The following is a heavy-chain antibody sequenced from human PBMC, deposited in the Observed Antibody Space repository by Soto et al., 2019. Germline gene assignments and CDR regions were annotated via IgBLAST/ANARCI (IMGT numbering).Heavy chain of an antibody. D-gene: IGHD3-22*01. J-gene: IGHJ5*02. V-gene: IGHV1-8*01. CDR1: GYTFTSYD. CDR3: ARGNYYYDSGHNWFDP. Sequence: ASVKVSCKASGYTFTSYDINWVRQATGQGLEWMGWVNPNSGNTGYAQKFQGRVTMTRNTSISTAYMELSSLRSGDTAVYYCARGNYYYDSGHNWFDPWGQGTLVTVSS. CDR2: VNPNSGNT.